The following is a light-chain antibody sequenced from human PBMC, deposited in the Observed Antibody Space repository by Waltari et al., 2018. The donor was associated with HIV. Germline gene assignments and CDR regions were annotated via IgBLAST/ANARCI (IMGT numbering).Light chain of an antibody. Sequence: ASVGDRVTITCRASQSIATNLNWYQQKPGKAPKVLIYAASSLQSGVPSRFSGSASGTDFTLTINDLQAEDFATYFCQQSYRTPPTFGQGTKVEMK. J-gene: IGKJ1*01. CDR3: QQSYRTPPT. V-gene: IGKV1-39*01. CDR1: QSIATN. CDR2: AAS.